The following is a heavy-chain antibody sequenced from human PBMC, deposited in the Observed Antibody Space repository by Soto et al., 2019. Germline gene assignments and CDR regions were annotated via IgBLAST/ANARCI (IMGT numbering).Heavy chain of an antibody. CDR1: GFTFSSYA. CDR3: ARDPLLRYIDY. V-gene: IGHV3-30-3*01. CDR2: ISYDGSNK. J-gene: IGHJ4*02. Sequence: GGSLRLSCAASGFTFSSYAMHWVRQAPGKGLEWVAVISYDGSNKYYADSVKGRFTISRDNSKNTLYLQMNSLRAEDTAVYYCARDPLLRYIDYWGQGTLVTVSS. D-gene: IGHD3-9*01.